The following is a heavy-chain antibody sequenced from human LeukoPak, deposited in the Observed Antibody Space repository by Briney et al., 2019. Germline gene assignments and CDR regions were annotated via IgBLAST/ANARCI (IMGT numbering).Heavy chain of an antibody. Sequence: GGSLRLSCAASGFSFSSNSMNWVRQAPGKGLEWVSYISGSSSTIYYADSVKGRFTISRDNAKNSLYLQMNSLRAEDTAVYYCARARGTTGTIPNWFDPWGQGTLVTVSS. J-gene: IGHJ5*02. CDR3: ARARGTTGTIPNWFDP. CDR2: ISGSSSTI. D-gene: IGHD1-1*01. V-gene: IGHV3-48*01. CDR1: GFSFSSNS.